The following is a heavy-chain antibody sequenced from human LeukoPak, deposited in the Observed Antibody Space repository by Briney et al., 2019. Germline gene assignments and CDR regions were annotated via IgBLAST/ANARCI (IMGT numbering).Heavy chain of an antibody. Sequence: GSLRLSCAASGFTFSSYAMSWVRQAPGKGLEWVSAISGSGGSTYYADSVKGRFTISRDNSKNTLYLQMNSLRAEDTAVYYCAKDPDIVVVVATFDYWGQGTLVTVSS. CDR1: GFTFSSYA. J-gene: IGHJ4*02. CDR2: ISGSGGST. D-gene: IGHD2-15*01. V-gene: IGHV3-23*01. CDR3: AKDPDIVVVVATFDY.